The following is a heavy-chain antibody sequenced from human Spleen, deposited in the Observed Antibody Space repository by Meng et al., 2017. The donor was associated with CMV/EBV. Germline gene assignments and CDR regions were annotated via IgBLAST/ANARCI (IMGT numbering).Heavy chain of an antibody. D-gene: IGHD6-13*01. CDR1: EFTFGDYA. Sequence: GGSLRLSCTASEFTFGDYAMSWVRQAPGKGLEWVGFIRSKVYGGSTEYAASVKGRLTISRDDSKSIAYLQMDSLKAEDTALYYCTRGDSGYSISWFDCWGQGTLVTVSS. CDR3: TRGDSGYSISWFDC. V-gene: IGHV3-49*04. CDR2: IRSKVYGGST. J-gene: IGHJ4*02.